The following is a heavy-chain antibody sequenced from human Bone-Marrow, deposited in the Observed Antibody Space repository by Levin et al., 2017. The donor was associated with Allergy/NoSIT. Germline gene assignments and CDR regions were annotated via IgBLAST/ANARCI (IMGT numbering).Heavy chain of an antibody. CDR1: GGSISDDSYY. J-gene: IGHJ6*02. V-gene: IGHV4-39*07. CDR2: IYYDGSA. Sequence: TSQTLSLTCTVSGGSISDDSYYWAWVRQPPGKGLEWVGSIYYDGSAYYNPSLKTRLTISVDTSKNQFSLRVNSVTAADTAVYYCAGEPNSPYYYHYGLDVWGPGTTVTVSS. D-gene: IGHD2/OR15-2a*01. CDR3: AGEPNSPYYYHYGLDV.